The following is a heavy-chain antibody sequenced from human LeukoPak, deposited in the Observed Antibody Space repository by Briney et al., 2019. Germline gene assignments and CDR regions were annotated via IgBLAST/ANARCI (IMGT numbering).Heavy chain of an antibody. V-gene: IGHV3-30*18. CDR1: GFTFSSYG. CDR2: ISYDGSEK. J-gene: IGHJ5*02. D-gene: IGHD6-19*01. CDR3: AKDSVGGGHH. Sequence: GGSLRLSCAVSGFTFSSYGMHWIRQAPGRGLEWMSFISYDGSEKYYADSVKGRFTISRDKSKNTLFLQMNSLRGDDTAVYFCAKDSVGGGHHWGQGTLVTVSS.